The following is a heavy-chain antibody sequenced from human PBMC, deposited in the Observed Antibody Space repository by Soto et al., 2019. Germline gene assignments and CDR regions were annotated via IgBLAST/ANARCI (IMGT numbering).Heavy chain of an antibody. Sequence: LSLTCAVYGGSFSGYYWSWIRQPPGKGLEGIGEINHSGSTNYNPSLKSRVTISVDTSKNQFSLKLSSVTAAATAVYYCARGLMGYYVSGSYYRRFDYWGQGTLVTVSS. CDR2: INHSGST. CDR3: ARGLMGYYVSGSYYRRFDY. V-gene: IGHV4-34*01. CDR1: GGSFSGYY. D-gene: IGHD3-10*01. J-gene: IGHJ4*02.